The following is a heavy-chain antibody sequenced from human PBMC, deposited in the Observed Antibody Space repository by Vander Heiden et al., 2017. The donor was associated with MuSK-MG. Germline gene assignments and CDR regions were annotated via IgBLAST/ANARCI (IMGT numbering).Heavy chain of an antibody. Sequence: QVQLQEWGPGLVKPSETLALTCTVSGGSISSYSWSWIRQPPGKGLEWIGYIYYSGSTNYNPSLKRRVTISVDTSKNQFSLKLSSVTAAETAVYYCASGSPSLLWFGEQDAFDIWGQGTMVTVSS. V-gene: IGHV4-59*01. CDR3: ASGSPSLLWFGEQDAFDI. CDR2: IYYSGST. J-gene: IGHJ3*02. CDR1: GGSISSYS. D-gene: IGHD3-10*01.